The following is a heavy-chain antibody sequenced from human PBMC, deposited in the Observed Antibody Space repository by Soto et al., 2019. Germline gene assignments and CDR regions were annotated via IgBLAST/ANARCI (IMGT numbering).Heavy chain of an antibody. CDR3: ARDGRIRRPDWYFDL. J-gene: IGHJ2*01. V-gene: IGHV3-48*03. CDR1: GLTFSSYE. Sequence: EVQLVESGGGLVQPGGSLRLSCAASGLTFSSYEMNWVRQAPGKGLEWVSYISRSGSTIYYAGSVKGRVTLSRDNAKNSLYLQMNSLRAEDTAVYYCARDGRIRRPDWYFDLWGRGTLVTVSS. CDR2: ISRSGSTI. D-gene: IGHD2-15*01.